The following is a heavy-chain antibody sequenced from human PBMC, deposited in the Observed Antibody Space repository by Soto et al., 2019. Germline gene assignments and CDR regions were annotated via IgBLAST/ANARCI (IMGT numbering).Heavy chain of an antibody. CDR1: GGSLSDYK. D-gene: IGHD1-1*01. CDR3: ARGASRWHWHFYGMDV. CDR2: ITHSGST. J-gene: IGHJ6*04. Sequence: QVQLQQWGAGLLKPSETLSLTCAVYGGSLSDYKWNWIRQPPGKGLEWIGEITHSGSTNYNPSLRTRLPIHVDTSNTPGSLKMSTGTAEDTDVDYCARGASRWHWHFYGMDVWGKGTTVTVSS. V-gene: IGHV4-34*01.